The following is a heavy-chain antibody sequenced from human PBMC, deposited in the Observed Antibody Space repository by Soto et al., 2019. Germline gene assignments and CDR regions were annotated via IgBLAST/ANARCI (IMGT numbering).Heavy chain of an antibody. V-gene: IGHV3-33*01. CDR1: GFTFSSDG. CDR2: IWYDGSNK. J-gene: IGHJ6*02. CDR3: HSSSDYYYGMDV. D-gene: IGHD6-6*01. Sequence: GGSLRLSCAASGFTFSSDGMHWVRQAPGKGLEWVAVIWYDGSNKYYADSVKGRFTISRDNSKNTLYLQMNSLRAEDTAVYYCHSSSDYYYGMDVWGQGTTVTVSS.